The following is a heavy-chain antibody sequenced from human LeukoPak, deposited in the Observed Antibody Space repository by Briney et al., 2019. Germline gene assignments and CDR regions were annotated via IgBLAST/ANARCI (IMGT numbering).Heavy chain of an antibody. J-gene: IGHJ5*02. CDR1: GGSIRSYY. V-gene: IGHV4-59*08. CDR3: ANYGSGWSPYNRFDP. D-gene: IGHD6-19*01. Sequence: KPSETLSLTCTVSGGSIRSYYWSWIRQPPGKGLEWIGYIYYSGSTNYNPSLKSRVTISVATSKNQFSLKLSSVTAADTAVYYCANYGSGWSPYNRFDPWGQGTLVTVSS. CDR2: IYYSGST.